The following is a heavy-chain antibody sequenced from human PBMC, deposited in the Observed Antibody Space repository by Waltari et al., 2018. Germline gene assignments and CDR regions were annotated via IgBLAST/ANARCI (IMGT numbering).Heavy chain of an antibody. CDR1: GSTFRSYA. Sequence: EVQLLESGGGLVQPGGSLRLSGAASGSTFRSYAMCWVRQAPGKGLEWVSAISGSGGNTYYADSVKGRFTISRDNSKNTLYLQMNSLRAEDTAVYYCTKRAESNGWTGWIFDYWGQGTLVTVSS. CDR3: TKRAESNGWTGWIFDY. D-gene: IGHD6-19*01. V-gene: IGHV3-23*01. CDR2: ISGSGGNT. J-gene: IGHJ4*02.